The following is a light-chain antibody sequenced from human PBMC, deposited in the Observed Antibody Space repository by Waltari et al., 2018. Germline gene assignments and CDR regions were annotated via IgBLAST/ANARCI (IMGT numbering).Light chain of an antibody. J-gene: IGKJ5*01. Sequence: DIVMTQSPDSLAVSLGERATIHCKSSTSVLYSSNNKNYLAWYQQKPGQPPKLLIYWASTRESGVPDRFTGSGSGTDFTLTISSLQAEDVAVYYCQQYYSGPFTFGQGTRLEIK. CDR3: QQYYSGPFT. V-gene: IGKV4-1*01. CDR1: TSVLYSSNNKNY. CDR2: WAS.